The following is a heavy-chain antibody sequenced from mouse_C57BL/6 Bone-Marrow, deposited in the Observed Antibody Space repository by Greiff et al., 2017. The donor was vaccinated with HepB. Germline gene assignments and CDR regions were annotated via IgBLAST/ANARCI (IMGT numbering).Heavy chain of an antibody. V-gene: IGHV1-26*01. CDR3: ARDYYGSS. Sequence: EVQLQQSGPELVKPGASVKISCKASGYTFTDYYMNWVKQSHGKSLEWIGDINPNNGGTSYNQKFKGKATSTVDKSSSTAYMELRSLTSEDSAVYYCARDYYGSSWGQGTLVTVSA. J-gene: IGHJ3*01. CDR1: GYTFTDYY. CDR2: INPNNGGT. D-gene: IGHD1-1*01.